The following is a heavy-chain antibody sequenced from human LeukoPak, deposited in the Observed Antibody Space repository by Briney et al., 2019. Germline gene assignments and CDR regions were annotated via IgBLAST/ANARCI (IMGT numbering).Heavy chain of an antibody. V-gene: IGHV4-34*01. CDR2: INHSGST. Sequence: SETLSLTCAVYGGSFSGYYWSWIRQPPGKGLEWIGEINHSGSTNYNPSLKSRVTISVDTSKNQFSLKLSSVTAADTAVYYCARGQRGSGWYRQYYFDYWGQGTLVTVSS. CDR1: GGSFSGYY. CDR3: ARGQRGSGWYRQYYFDY. D-gene: IGHD6-19*01. J-gene: IGHJ4*02.